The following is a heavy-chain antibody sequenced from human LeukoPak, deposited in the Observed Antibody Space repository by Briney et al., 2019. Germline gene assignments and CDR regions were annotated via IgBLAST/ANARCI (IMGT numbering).Heavy chain of an antibody. CDR1: GFTFSSYA. V-gene: IGHV3-30-3*01. J-gene: IGHJ4*02. CDR3: AKDLLYGGNSNFDY. CDR2: ISYDGSNK. Sequence: PGGSLRLSCAASGFTFSSYAMHWVRQAPGKGLEWVAVISYDGSNKYYADSVKGRFTISRDNSKNTLYLQMNSLRAEDTAVYYCAKDLLYGGNSNFDYWGQGTLVTVSS. D-gene: IGHD4-23*01.